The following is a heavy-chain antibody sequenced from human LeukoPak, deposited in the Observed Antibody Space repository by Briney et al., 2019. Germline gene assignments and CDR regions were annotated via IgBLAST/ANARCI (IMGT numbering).Heavy chain of an antibody. V-gene: IGHV1-8*01. Sequence: ASGKVSCKASGYTFTSYDINWVRQAAGQGLEWMGWMNPHSANARYAQKFQGRVTMTSDTSINTAYMELSSLRSDDTAVYYCARIPHRVPHNWFDPWGQGTLVTVSS. D-gene: IGHD2-2*01. J-gene: IGHJ5*02. CDR2: MNPHSANA. CDR3: ARIPHRVPHNWFDP. CDR1: GYTFTSYD.